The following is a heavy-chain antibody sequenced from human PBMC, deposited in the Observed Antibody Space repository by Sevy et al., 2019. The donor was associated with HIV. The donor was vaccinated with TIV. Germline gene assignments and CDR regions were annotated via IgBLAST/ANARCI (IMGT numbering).Heavy chain of an antibody. V-gene: IGHV3-7*01. J-gene: IGHJ4*02. CDR2: IRPAGSDK. CDR1: GFTFSPYW. Sequence: GGSLRLSCAASGFTFSPYWMTWVRQAPGKGLEWVANIRPAGSDKYYVDSVKGRFTTSRDNAKNSLYLQMNSLRADDTTMYYCARGVGLDCWGQGALVTVSS. CDR3: ARGVGLDC. D-gene: IGHD1-26*01.